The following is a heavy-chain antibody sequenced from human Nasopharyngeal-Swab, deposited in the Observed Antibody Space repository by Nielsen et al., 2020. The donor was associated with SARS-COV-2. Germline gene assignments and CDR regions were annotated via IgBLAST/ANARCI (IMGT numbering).Heavy chain of an antibody. D-gene: IGHD2-15*01. Sequence: GESLKISCAASGFTFSSYSMNWVRQAPGKGLEWVSSISSSSSYIYYADSVKGRFTISRDNAKNSLYPQMNSLRAEDTAVYYCARPPGYCSGGSCYSWGQGTLVTVSS. CDR1: GFTFSSYS. CDR2: ISSSSSYI. CDR3: ARPPGYCSGGSCYS. J-gene: IGHJ4*02. V-gene: IGHV3-21*01.